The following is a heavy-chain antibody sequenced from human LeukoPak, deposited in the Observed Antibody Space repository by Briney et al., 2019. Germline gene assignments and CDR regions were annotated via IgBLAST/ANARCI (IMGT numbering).Heavy chain of an antibody. D-gene: IGHD5-18*01. Sequence: SETLSLTCTVSGGSITRHYWSWIRQPPGKGLEWIAYVLDSVRTKDNPSLQSRLTLSADTSKNQFSLRLSSVTAADTAVYYCATLKRGSIYWYFDFWGQGIKVTVSS. CDR1: GGSITRHY. CDR2: VLDSVRT. V-gene: IGHV4-59*11. CDR3: ATLKRGSIYWYFDF. J-gene: IGHJ4*02.